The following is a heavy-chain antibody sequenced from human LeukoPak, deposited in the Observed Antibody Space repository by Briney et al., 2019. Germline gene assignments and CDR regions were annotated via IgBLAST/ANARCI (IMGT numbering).Heavy chain of an antibody. V-gene: IGHV4-59*08. CDR2: IFYPGSS. CDR3: ARHGTLGSTTIPLDY. D-gene: IGHD2-21*02. Sequence: PSGTLSLTCTVSGGSISSYYWSWIRQAPGKGLEWIGNIFYPGSSNYDPSLKSRVTVSVDTSKNQFSLKLSSVTAADTAVYYCARHGTLGSTTIPLDYWGQGTLDTLSS. J-gene: IGHJ4*02. CDR1: GGSISSYY.